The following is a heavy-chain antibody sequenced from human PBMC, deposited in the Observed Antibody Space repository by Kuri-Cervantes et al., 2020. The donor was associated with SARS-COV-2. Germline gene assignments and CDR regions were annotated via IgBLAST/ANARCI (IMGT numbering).Heavy chain of an antibody. V-gene: IGHV4-39*07. CDR2: IYHSGST. D-gene: IGHD2-2*01. J-gene: IGHJ4*02. CDR3: ARVGAVVPAATYYFDY. Sequence: SETLSLTCTVSGGSISSSSYYWGWIRQPPGKGPEWIGSIYHSGSTYYNPSLKSRVTISVDTSKNQFSLKLSSVTAADTAVYYCARVGAVVPAATYYFDYWGQGTLVTVSS. CDR1: GGSISSSSYY.